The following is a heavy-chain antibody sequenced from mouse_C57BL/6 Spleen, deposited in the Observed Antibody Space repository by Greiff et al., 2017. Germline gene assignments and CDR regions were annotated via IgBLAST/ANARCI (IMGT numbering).Heavy chain of an antibody. J-gene: IGHJ4*01. CDR1: GFSLTSYG. CDR2: IWSGGST. CDR3: ARNFEYAMDY. Sequence: QVQLQQSGPGLVQPSQSLSITCTVSGFSLTSYGVHWVRQSPGKGLEWLGVIWSGGSTYYTAAFISRLSISKDNSKSQVFFQMNSLQSDDTAIYYCARNFEYAMDYWGQGTSVTVSS. V-gene: IGHV2-2*01.